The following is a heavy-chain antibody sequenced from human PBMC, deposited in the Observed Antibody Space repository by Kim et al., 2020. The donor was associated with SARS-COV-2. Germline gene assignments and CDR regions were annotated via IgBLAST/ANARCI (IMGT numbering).Heavy chain of an antibody. V-gene: IGHV5-51*01. Sequence: RYSPSCQGQVTISADKSISTAYLQWSSLKASDTAMYYCAIVRGSGSFFDYWGQGTLVTVSS. J-gene: IGHJ4*02. D-gene: IGHD3-10*01. CDR3: AIVRGSGSFFDY.